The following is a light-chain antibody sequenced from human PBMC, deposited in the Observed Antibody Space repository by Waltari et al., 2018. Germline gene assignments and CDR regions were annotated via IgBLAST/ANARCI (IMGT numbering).Light chain of an antibody. CDR3: QQYGSSPDT. CDR2: GAS. Sequence: EIVLTQSPGTLSLSTGARATLSCRASQSVSSSYLAWYQQKPGQAPRLLIYGASSRATGIPDRFSGSGSGTDFTLTISRLEPEDFAVYYCQQYGSSPDTFGQGTKLEIK. CDR1: QSVSSSY. J-gene: IGKJ2*01. V-gene: IGKV3-20*01.